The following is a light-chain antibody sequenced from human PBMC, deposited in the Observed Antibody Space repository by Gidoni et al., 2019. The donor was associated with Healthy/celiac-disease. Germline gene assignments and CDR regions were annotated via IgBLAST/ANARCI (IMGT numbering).Light chain of an antibody. CDR3: QQRSNWLT. CDR2: DAS. CDR1: QSVSSY. J-gene: IGKJ2*01. V-gene: IGKV3-11*01. Sequence: EIVLTQSPATLSLSPGERATLSCRASQSVSSYLAWYQQKPGQAPSLLIYDASNRATGIPARFSGSGSGTDFTLAISSLEPEDFAVYYCQQRSNWLTFGQXTKLEIK.